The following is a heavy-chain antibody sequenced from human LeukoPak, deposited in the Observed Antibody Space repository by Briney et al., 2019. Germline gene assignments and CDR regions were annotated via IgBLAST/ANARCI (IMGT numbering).Heavy chain of an antibody. CDR3: ARDIQTQELARGLDY. CDR1: GGTFSSYA. D-gene: IGHD1-7*01. V-gene: IGHV1-69*04. CDR2: IIPILGIA. J-gene: IGHJ4*02. Sequence: SVKVSCKASGGTFSSYAISWVRQAPGQGLEWMGRIIPILGIANYAQKFQGRVTITADKSTSTAYMELSSLRSEDTAVYYCARDIQTQELARGLDYWGQGTLVTVSS.